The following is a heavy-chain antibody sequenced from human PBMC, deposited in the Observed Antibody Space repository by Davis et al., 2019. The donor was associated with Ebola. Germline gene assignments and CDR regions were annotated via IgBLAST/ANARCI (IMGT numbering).Heavy chain of an antibody. J-gene: IGHJ5*02. D-gene: IGHD5-12*01. CDR1: GGSISSYY. V-gene: IGHV4-59*08. Sequence: MPSETLSLTCTVSGGSISSYYWSWIRQPPGKGLEWIGYIYYSGSTNYNPSLKSRVTISVDTSKNQFSLKLSSVTAADTAVYYCARLGTRGYSWFDPWGQGTLVTVSS. CDR3: ARLGTRGYSWFDP. CDR2: IYYSGST.